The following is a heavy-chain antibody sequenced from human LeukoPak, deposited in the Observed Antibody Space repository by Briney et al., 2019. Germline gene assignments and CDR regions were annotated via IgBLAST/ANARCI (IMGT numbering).Heavy chain of an antibody. CDR3: AKVTSSKRELLHYDF. Sequence: PGGSLRLSCAASGFTFSDYHMSWIRQAPGKGLECVSYISSSSSYTNYADSVKGRFTISRDNAKNSLYLQMNSLRDEDTAVYYCAKVTSSKRELLHYDFGGQGTLVIVSS. CDR1: GFTFSDYH. V-gene: IGHV3-11*06. J-gene: IGHJ4*02. CDR2: ISSSSSYT. D-gene: IGHD1-26*01.